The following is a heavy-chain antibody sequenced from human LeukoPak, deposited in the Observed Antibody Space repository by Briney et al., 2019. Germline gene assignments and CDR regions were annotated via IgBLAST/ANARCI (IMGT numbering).Heavy chain of an antibody. V-gene: IGHV3-74*01. CDR3: ARNAVRGVTLRGGKAVYCDY. Sequence: PGGSLRLSCAASGFTFSSYWMHWVRQAPGKGLVWVSRINSDGSSTSYADSVKGRFTISRDNAKNTLYLQMNSLRAEDTAVYYCARNAVRGVTLRGGKAVYCDYWGQGTLVTVSS. D-gene: IGHD3-10*01. J-gene: IGHJ4*02. CDR2: INSDGSST. CDR1: GFTFSSYW.